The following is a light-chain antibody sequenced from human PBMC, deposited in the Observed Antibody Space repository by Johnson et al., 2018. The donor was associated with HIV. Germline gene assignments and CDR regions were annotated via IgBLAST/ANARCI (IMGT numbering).Light chain of an antibody. CDR1: SSNVGNNY. V-gene: IGLV1-51*01. CDR2: DNN. J-gene: IGLJ1*01. CDR3: AAWDDSLRGV. Sequence: QSVLTQPPSVSAAPGQKVTIYCSGSSSNVGNNYVSWYQQLPGTAPKLLIYDNNKRPSGIPDRFSGSKSGTSASLAISGLQAEDEADYYCAAWDDSLRGVFGTGTKVTVL.